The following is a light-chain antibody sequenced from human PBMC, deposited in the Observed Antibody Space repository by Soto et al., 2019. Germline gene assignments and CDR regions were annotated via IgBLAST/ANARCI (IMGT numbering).Light chain of an antibody. Sequence: EIVMTQPPATLSVSPGDRATLSCRASQSVSINLAWYQQKPGQAPRLLIYGAFTRATGIPARFSGSGSGTEFTLTISSLQSEDFAVYYCQQYYDWPITFGQGTRL. CDR3: QQYYDWPIT. V-gene: IGKV3-15*01. J-gene: IGKJ5*01. CDR1: QSVSIN. CDR2: GAF.